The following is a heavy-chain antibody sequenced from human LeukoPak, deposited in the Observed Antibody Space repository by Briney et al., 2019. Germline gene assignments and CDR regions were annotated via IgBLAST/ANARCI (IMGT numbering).Heavy chain of an antibody. J-gene: IGHJ4*02. CDR1: GFTVSGNY. D-gene: IGHD4-23*01. CDR3: ARRAGGYSHPYDY. Sequence: GGSLRLSCAVSGFTVSGNYMSWVRQAPGKGLEWVSLIYSGGTTYYADSVKGRFAISRDNSKSTLYLQMNSLRAEDTAVYYCARRAGGYSHPYDYWGQGILVTVSS. CDR2: IYSGGTT. V-gene: IGHV3-53*01.